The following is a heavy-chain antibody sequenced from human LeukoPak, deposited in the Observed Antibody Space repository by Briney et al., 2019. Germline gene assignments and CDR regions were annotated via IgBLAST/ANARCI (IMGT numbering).Heavy chain of an antibody. J-gene: IGHJ4*02. CDR1: GFTFSSYE. Sequence: GGSLRLSCAASGFTFSSYEMNWVRQAPGKGLEWVSYISRSGSTIYYADSVKGRFTISRDNAKNSLYLQMNSLRAEDTAVYYRERDKYSYGYIDYWGQGTLVTVSS. CDR2: ISRSGSTI. D-gene: IGHD5-18*01. CDR3: ERDKYSYGYIDY. V-gene: IGHV3-48*03.